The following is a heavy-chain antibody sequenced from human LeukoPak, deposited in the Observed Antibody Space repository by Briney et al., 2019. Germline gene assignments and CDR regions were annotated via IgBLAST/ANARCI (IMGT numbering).Heavy chain of an antibody. J-gene: IGHJ4*02. CDR2: ISSSSNYV. CDR3: AKDSEGYGSYTF. V-gene: IGHV3-21*04. CDR1: GFTFSSYS. D-gene: IGHD1-26*01. Sequence: GGSLRLSCAASGFTFSSYSMNWVRQAPGKGLEWVSCISSSSNYVYYADSVKGRFTISRDNAKNTLYLQMNSLRAEDTAVYYCAKDSEGYGSYTFGGQGTLVTVSS.